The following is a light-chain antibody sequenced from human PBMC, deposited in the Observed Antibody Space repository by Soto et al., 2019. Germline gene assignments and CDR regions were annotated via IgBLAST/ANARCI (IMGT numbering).Light chain of an antibody. CDR2: AAS. CDR3: QQSHSTPRT. J-gene: IGKJ2*02. V-gene: IGKV1-39*01. CDR1: QNIGNY. Sequence: DIPMTQFPSSLSASVGSRVAITCRASQNIGNYLNWFQQKPGKAPKLLMYAASNLLGGVPSRFSGSGSGTDFTLTITGLQPDDFATYFCQQSHSTPRTFGPGTKLDI.